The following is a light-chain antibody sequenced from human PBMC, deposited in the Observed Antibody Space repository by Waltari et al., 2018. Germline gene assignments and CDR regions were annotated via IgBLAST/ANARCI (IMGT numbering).Light chain of an antibody. Sequence: QSILTQPPSVSGAPGQRVTISCTGSSSNIGAGYDVHWYQQLPGTAPKLLIYGNRNRPSGVPDRFSGSKSGTSASLDITGLQAEDEADYYCQSYDSSLGGSGVFGGGTKLTVL. V-gene: IGLV1-40*01. CDR1: SSNIGAGYD. CDR3: QSYDSSLGGSGV. J-gene: IGLJ3*02. CDR2: GNR.